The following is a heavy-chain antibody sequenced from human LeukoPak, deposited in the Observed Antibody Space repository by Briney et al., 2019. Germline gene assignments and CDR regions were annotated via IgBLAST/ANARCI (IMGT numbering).Heavy chain of an antibody. CDR3: ARALTTRYDILTGYLDY. D-gene: IGHD3-9*01. V-gene: IGHV3-48*04. Sequence: PGGSLRLSCAASGFTFSSYAMSWVRQAPGKGLEWVSYISSSGSTIYYADSVKGRFTISRDNAKNSLYLQMNSLRAEDTAVYYCARALTTRYDILTGYLDYWGQGTLVTVSS. J-gene: IGHJ4*02. CDR2: ISSSGSTI. CDR1: GFTFSSYA.